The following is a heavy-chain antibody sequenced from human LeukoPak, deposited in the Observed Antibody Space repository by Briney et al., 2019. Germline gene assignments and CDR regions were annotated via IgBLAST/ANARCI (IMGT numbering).Heavy chain of an antibody. V-gene: IGHV4-34*01. D-gene: IGHD6-13*01. CDR2: INHSGST. Sequence: PSETLSLTCAVYGGSFSGYYWSWIRQPPGKGLEWIGEINHSGSTNYNPSLKSRVTISVDTSKNQFSLKLSSVTAADTAVYYCARVQGIAAGKNYWGQGTLVTVSS. CDR1: GGSFSGYY. J-gene: IGHJ4*02. CDR3: ARVQGIAAGKNY.